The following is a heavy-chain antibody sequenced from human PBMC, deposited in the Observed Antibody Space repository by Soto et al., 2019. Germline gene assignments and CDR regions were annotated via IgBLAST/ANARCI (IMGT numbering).Heavy chain of an antibody. CDR3: ARGENSGYDYIYYYYMDV. D-gene: IGHD5-12*01. Sequence: ASVKVSCKASGYTFTGYYMHWVRQAPGQGLEWMGWINPNSGGTNYAQKFQGWVTMTRDTSISTAYMGLSRLRSDDTAVYYCARGENSGYDYIYYYYMDVWGKGTTVTVSS. V-gene: IGHV1-2*04. CDR1: GYTFTGYY. CDR2: INPNSGGT. J-gene: IGHJ6*03.